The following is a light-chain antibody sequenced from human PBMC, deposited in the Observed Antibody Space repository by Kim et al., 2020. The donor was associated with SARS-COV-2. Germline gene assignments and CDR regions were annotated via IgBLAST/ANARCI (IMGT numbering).Light chain of an antibody. CDR1: QSICSD. CDR3: QQYNIYPIT. Sequence: SSVGDRVTITCRATQSICSDLAWYQQKPGKAPKLLISAASSLESGVPSRFSGSGSETEFTLTISSLQPDDFATYYCQQYNIYPITFGLGTRLEIK. CDR2: AAS. V-gene: IGKV1-5*01. J-gene: IGKJ5*01.